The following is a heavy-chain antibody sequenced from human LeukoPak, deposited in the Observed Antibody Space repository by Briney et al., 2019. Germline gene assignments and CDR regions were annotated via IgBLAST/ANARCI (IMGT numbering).Heavy chain of an antibody. CDR1: GFTFSSYG. CDR3: AKDYDFWSGYSSTPFDY. Sequence: GRSLRLSCAASGFTFSSYGMHRVRQAPGKGLERVAVISYDGSNKYYADSVKGRFTISRDNSKNTLYLQMNSLRAEDTAVYYCAKDYDFWSGYSSTPFDYWGQGTLVTVSS. D-gene: IGHD3-3*01. J-gene: IGHJ4*02. CDR2: ISYDGSNK. V-gene: IGHV3-30*18.